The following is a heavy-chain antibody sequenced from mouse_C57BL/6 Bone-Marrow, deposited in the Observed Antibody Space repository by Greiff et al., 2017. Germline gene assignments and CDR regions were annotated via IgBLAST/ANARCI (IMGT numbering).Heavy chain of an antibody. CDR3: ARGSTMITAAWFAY. CDR2: ISDGGSYT. J-gene: IGHJ3*01. V-gene: IGHV5-4*01. D-gene: IGHD2-4*01. Sequence: EVQLVESGGGLVKPGGSLKLSCAASGFTFSSYAMSWVRQTPEKRLEWVATISDGGSYTYYPDNVKGRFTISRDNAKNNLYLQMSHLKSEDTAMYYGARGSTMITAAWFAYWGQGTLVTVSA. CDR1: GFTFSSYA.